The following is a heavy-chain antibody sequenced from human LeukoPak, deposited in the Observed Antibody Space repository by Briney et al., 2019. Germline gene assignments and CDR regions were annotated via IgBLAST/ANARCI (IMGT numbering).Heavy chain of an antibody. V-gene: IGHV3-21*04. D-gene: IGHD5-24*01. Sequence: PGGSLRLSCAASGFTFSSYSMNWVRQAPGKGLEWVSSITSSSTYIYYADSMKGRFTISRDNFKKTVYLQMSSLRAEDTAVYYCARNRRDGYANFDYWGQGTLVTVSS. J-gene: IGHJ4*02. CDR1: GFTFSSYS. CDR2: ITSSSTYI. CDR3: ARNRRDGYANFDY.